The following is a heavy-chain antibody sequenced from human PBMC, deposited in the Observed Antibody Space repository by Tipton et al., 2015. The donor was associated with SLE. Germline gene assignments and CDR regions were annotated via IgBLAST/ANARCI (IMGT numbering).Heavy chain of an antibody. Sequence: SLRLSCTASGFTFGDYAMTWVRQAPGKGLEWVGFIRSKAYGGTAVYAASVKGRFTISRDDSKSIAYLQMDSLQTEDTAVYYCTREIHFYNYYMDVWGKGTTVTVSS. CDR1: GFTFGDYA. CDR3: TREIHFYNYYMDV. CDR2: IRSKAYGGTA. V-gene: IGHV3-49*04. J-gene: IGHJ6*03.